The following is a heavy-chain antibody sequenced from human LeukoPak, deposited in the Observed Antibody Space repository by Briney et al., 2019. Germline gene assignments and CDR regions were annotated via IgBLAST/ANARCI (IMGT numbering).Heavy chain of an antibody. V-gene: IGHV3-21*01. CDR1: GFTFSTYT. CDR2: IGSSLTYI. CDR3: ARDGRYCSSPSCYLDY. D-gene: IGHD2-2*01. Sequence: GGSLRLSCAAPGFTFSTYTMSWVRQAPEKGLEWVSSIGSSLTYIYYADSVKGRFTISRDNAKNSLFLQMNSLRADDTAVYYCARDGRYCSSPSCYLDYWGQGTLVTVSS. J-gene: IGHJ4*02.